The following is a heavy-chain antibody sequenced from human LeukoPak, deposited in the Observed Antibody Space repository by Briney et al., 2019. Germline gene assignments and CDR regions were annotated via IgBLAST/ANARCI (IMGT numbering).Heavy chain of an antibody. CDR1: GFTFSSYG. J-gene: IGHJ3*02. Sequence: GGSLRLSCAASGFTFSSYGMHWVRQAPGKGLEWVAVISYDGSNKYYADSVKGRFTISRDNSKNTLYLQMNSLRAEDTAVYYCAKELGTAHGWDAFDIWGQGTMVTVSS. V-gene: IGHV3-30*18. D-gene: IGHD6-19*01. CDR2: ISYDGSNK. CDR3: AKELGTAHGWDAFDI.